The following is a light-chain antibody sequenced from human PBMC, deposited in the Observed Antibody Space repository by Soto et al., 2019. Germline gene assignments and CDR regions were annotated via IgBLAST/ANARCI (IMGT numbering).Light chain of an antibody. J-gene: IGLJ1*01. CDR2: EVS. CDR1: SSDVGSYNY. Sequence: QSALTQPASVSGSPGQSITISCTGTSSDVGSYNYVSWYQLHPGKAPKLMIYEVSNRPSGVSNRFSGSKSGDTASLTISGLQAEDEADYYCSSFTGRFTFVFGTGTKVTVL. V-gene: IGLV2-14*01. CDR3: SSFTGRFTFV.